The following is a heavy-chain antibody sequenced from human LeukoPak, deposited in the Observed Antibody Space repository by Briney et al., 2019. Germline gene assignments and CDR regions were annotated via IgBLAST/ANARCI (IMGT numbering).Heavy chain of an antibody. CDR1: GGSISSGGYY. CDR3: ARVRRADIVVVPAAIGGFDY. Sequence: SETLSLTCTVSGGSISSGGYYWSWIRQHPGKGLEWLGYIYYSGSTYYNPSLKSRVTISVDTSKNQFSLKLSSVTAADTAVYYCARVRRADIVVVPAAIGGFDYWGQGTLVTVSS. CDR2: IYYSGST. D-gene: IGHD2-2*02. J-gene: IGHJ4*02. V-gene: IGHV4-31*03.